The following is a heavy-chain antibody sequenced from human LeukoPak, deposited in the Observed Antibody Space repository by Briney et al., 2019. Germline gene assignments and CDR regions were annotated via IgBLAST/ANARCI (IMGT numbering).Heavy chain of an antibody. D-gene: IGHD2-15*01. CDR2: ISSSSSYI. V-gene: IGHV3-21*01. CDR3: ARRYCSGGSCYYFDY. CDR1: GFTFSSYS. Sequence: PGGSLRLSCAASGFTFSSYSMNWVRQAPGKGLEWVLSISSSSSYIYYADSVKGRFTISRDNAKNSLYLQMNSLRAEDTAVYYCARRYCSGGSCYYFDYWGQGTLVTVSS. J-gene: IGHJ4*02.